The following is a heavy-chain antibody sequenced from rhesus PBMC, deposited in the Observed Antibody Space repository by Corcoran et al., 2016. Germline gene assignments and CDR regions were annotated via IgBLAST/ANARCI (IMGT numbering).Heavy chain of an antibody. CDR2: ISGSSGST. CDR3: ARDLGGSYAFDY. V-gene: IGHV4-65*01. D-gene: IGHD1-44*02. J-gene: IGHJ4*01. CDR1: GGSVSSSSW. Sequence: QVQLQESGPGLVKPSETLSLTCAVSGGSVSSSSWWSWIRQPPGKGLEWIGYISGSSGSTYYNPYLKSRVTISTDTSKNQFSLKLSSVTAADTAVYYCARDLGGSYAFDYWGQGVLVTVSS.